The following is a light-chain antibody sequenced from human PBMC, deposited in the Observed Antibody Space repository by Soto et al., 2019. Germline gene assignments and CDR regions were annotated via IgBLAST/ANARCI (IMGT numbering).Light chain of an antibody. Sequence: QSALTQPASVSGSPGQSITLSCTGTSSDVGGYNYVSWYQHHPGKAPKLMIFEVSNRPSGVSNRFSGSKSGNTASLTISGLQAEDEADYYCTSYTSSSTDVFGTGTKLTVL. V-gene: IGLV2-14*01. CDR3: TSYTSSSTDV. J-gene: IGLJ1*01. CDR2: EVS. CDR1: SSDVGGYNY.